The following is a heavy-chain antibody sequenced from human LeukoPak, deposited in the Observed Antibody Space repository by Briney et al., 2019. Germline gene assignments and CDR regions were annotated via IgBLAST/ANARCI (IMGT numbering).Heavy chain of an antibody. D-gene: IGHD4-17*01. CDR1: GFTLSSYA. V-gene: IGHV3-23*01. Sequence: GGSLRLSCAASGFTLSSYAMSWVRQAPGKGLEWVSLISGNAGSTYYADSVKGRFTISRDNSKNTLYLQMNSLRAEDTAVYYCAKGMTTVKNWGQGTLVTVSS. J-gene: IGHJ4*02. CDR3: AKGMTTVKN. CDR2: ISGNAGST.